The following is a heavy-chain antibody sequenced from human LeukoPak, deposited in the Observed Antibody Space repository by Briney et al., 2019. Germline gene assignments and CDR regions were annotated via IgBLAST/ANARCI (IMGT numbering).Heavy chain of an antibody. Sequence: PGGSLRLFCTASGFTFSNYWMSWVRQAPGKGLEWMANINQDGSEIYYVDSVKGRFTISRDNAKNSLYLQMNSLRAEDSAVYYCARGLRYCIGGSCSYWGQGTLVTVSS. CDR1: GFTFSNYW. J-gene: IGHJ4*02. V-gene: IGHV3-7*01. D-gene: IGHD2-15*01. CDR2: INQDGSEI. CDR3: ARGLRYCIGGSCSY.